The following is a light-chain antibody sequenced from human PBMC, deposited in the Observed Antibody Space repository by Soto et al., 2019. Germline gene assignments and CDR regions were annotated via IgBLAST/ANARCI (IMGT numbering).Light chain of an antibody. V-gene: IGLV2-11*01. CDR3: CSYAGSSYV. J-gene: IGLJ1*01. CDR2: DVS. Sequence: QSALTQPRSVSGSPGQSVTISCTGTSSDVGGYNYVSWYQQHPGKAPKLMIYDVSKRPSVVPDRFSGSKSGNTASLTISGRQAEDEADYYCCSYAGSSYVFGTWTKLTVL. CDR1: SSDVGGYNY.